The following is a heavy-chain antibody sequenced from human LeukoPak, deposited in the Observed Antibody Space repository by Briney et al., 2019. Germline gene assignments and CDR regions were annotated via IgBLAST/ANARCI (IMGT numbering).Heavy chain of an antibody. Sequence: ASVKVSCKASGYTFTSYGISWVRQAPGQGLEWMGWISAYNGNTNYAQKLQGRVTMTTDTSTSTAYMELRSLGSDDTAVYYCARGSIMITFGGVSDYWGQGTLVTVSS. CDR2: ISAYNGNT. V-gene: IGHV1-18*01. CDR1: GYTFTSYG. D-gene: IGHD3-16*01. J-gene: IGHJ4*02. CDR3: ARGSIMITFGGVSDY.